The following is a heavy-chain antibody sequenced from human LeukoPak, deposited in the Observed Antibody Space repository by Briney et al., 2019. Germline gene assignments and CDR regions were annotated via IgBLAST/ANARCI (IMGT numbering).Heavy chain of an antibody. CDR3: ARAAYGGDSNVYFDY. Sequence: SETLSLTCPVSSGSISSYYWGWIRQPPGKGLEWIGYMYNSGSTNYNPSLKSRVTISVDTSKNQFSLKLSSVTDADTAVYYCARAAYGGDSNVYFDYWGQGTLVTVSS. CDR2: MYNSGST. J-gene: IGHJ4*02. D-gene: IGHD4-23*01. CDR1: SGSISSYY. V-gene: IGHV4-59*01.